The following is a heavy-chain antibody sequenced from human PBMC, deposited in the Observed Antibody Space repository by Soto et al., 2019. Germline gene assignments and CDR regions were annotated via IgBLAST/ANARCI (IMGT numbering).Heavy chain of an antibody. CDR1: GFTFSSYS. J-gene: IGHJ4*02. CDR3: ASSKIAVAGTGESDY. CDR2: IGSSSSYI. V-gene: IGHV3-21*01. D-gene: IGHD6-19*01. Sequence: GGSLRLSCAASGFTFSSYSMSWVRQARGKGLEWVSSIGSSSSYINYADSVKGRFTISRDNAKNSLYLQMNSLRAEDTAVYYCASSKIAVAGTGESDYWGQGTLVTVSS.